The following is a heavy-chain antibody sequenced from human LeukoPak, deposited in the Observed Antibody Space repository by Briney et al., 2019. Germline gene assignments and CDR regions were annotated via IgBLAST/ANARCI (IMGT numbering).Heavy chain of an antibody. J-gene: IGHJ4*02. CDR3: ARAPGIVGTTPFGNY. V-gene: IGHV4-61*03. Sequence: PSEALSLTCSVFGCSVSSGRYYWVCNRQSPGKGREWIGCRYYSGSTNYNPSLRGRVAMSIDTSKNHFSLRLISVTAADTAIYYCARAPGIVGTTPFGNYWGRGTLVTVSS. CDR1: GCSVSSGRYY. CDR2: RYYSGST. D-gene: IGHD1-26*01.